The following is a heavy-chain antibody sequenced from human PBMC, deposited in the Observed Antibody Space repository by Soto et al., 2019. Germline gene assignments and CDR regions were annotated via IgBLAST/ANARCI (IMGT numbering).Heavy chain of an antibody. D-gene: IGHD3-16*01. J-gene: IGHJ6*02. CDR3: ARGSLGAGYYYGMDV. CDR1: GFTFSSYS. Sequence: GGSLRLSCAASGFTFSSYSMNWVRQAPGKGLEWVSSISSSSSYIYYADSVKGRFAISRDNAKNSLYLQMNSLRAEDTAVYYCARGSLGAGYYYGMDVWGQGTTVTVSS. CDR2: ISSSSSYI. V-gene: IGHV3-21*01.